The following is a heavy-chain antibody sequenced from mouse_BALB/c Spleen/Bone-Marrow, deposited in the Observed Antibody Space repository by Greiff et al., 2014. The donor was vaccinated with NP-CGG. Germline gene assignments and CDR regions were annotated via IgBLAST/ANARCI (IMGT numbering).Heavy chain of an antibody. D-gene: IGHD3-2*01. CDR3: ARETGRGFAY. V-gene: IGHV1-54*01. CDR2: SNPGSGGT. CDR1: GYAFTNYL. J-gene: IGHJ3*01. Sequence: QVQLQQSGAELVRPGTSVKVSCKASGYAFTNYLIERIKQRPGQGLEWIGVSNPGSGGTNYNEKFKGKATLTADKSSSTAYMQLSSLTSDDSAVYFCARETGRGFAYWGQGTLVTVSA.